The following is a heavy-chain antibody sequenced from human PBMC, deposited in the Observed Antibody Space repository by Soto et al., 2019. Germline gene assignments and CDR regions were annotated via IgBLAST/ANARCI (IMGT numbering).Heavy chain of an antibody. CDR3: ARARGYSGYDSPRYYYGMDV. CDR2: IWFDGSNK. J-gene: IGHJ6*02. V-gene: IGHV3-33*01. D-gene: IGHD5-12*01. Sequence: QVQLVESGGGVVQPGRSLRLSCAASGFTFSSHGMHWVRQAPGKGLEWVAVIWFDGSNKYYADSVKGRFTISRDNSKNTLYLQMNSLRAEDTAVYYCARARGYSGYDSPRYYYGMDVWGQGTTVTVSS. CDR1: GFTFSSHG.